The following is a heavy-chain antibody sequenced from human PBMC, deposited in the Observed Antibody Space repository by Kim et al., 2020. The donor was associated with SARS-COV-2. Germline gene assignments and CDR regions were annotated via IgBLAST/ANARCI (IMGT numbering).Heavy chain of an antibody. J-gene: IGHJ6*02. CDR2: INAGNGDT. V-gene: IGHV1-3*01. CDR3: ARVGTSPPHYGMDV. D-gene: IGHD6-13*01. CDR1: GYTFTSYA. Sequence: ASVKVSCKASGYTFTSYAMHWVRQAPGQRLEWLGWINAGNGDTKYSQKFQGRVTITRDTSASTAYMELSSLRSEDTAVYYCARVGTSPPHYGMDVWGQGTTVTVSS.